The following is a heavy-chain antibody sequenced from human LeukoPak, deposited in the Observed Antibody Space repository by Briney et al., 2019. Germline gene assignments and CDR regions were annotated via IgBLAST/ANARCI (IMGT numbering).Heavy chain of an antibody. CDR1: GYSISSGYY. V-gene: IGHV4-38-2*01. Sequence: PSETLSLTCAVPGYSISSGYYWGWIRQPPGKGLEWIGSIYHSGSTYYNPSLKSRVTISVDTSKNQFSLKLSSVTAADTAVYYCARLGYSYGYFDYWGQGTLDTVSS. J-gene: IGHJ4*02. CDR3: ARLGYSYGYFDY. D-gene: IGHD5-18*01. CDR2: IYHSGST.